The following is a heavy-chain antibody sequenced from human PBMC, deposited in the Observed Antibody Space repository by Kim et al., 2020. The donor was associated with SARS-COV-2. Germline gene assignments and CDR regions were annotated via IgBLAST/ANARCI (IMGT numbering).Heavy chain of an antibody. J-gene: IGHJ4*02. CDR3: ASRGYSYGPDDY. D-gene: IGHD5-18*01. CDR1: EYSFTNSW. CDR2: IDPSDSYT. V-gene: IGHV5-10-1*01. Sequence: GESLKISCKGSEYSFTNSWISWVRQMPGKGLEWMGRIDPSDSYTNYSPSFQGHVTISADKSSSTAYLQWSSLKASDTAMYFCASRGYSYGPDDYWGQGTLVTVSS.